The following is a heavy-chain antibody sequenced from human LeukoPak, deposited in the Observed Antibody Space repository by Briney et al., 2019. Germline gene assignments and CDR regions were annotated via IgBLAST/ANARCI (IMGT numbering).Heavy chain of an antibody. J-gene: IGHJ6*02. CDR2: INSDESST. Sequence: GGSLRLSCAASGFRFSSYWMHWVRQAPGKGLVWVSRINSDESSTVYADSVKGRFTISRDNAKSTLYLQMNSLRAEDTAVYYCARDTVTTFRFRDYYHYGMDVWGQGTTVTVSS. V-gene: IGHV3-74*01. CDR1: GFRFSSYW. CDR3: ARDTVTTFRFRDYYHYGMDV. D-gene: IGHD4-17*01.